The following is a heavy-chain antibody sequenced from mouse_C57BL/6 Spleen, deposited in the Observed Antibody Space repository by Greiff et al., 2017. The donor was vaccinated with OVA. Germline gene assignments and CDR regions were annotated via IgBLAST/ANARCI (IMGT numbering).Heavy chain of an antibody. J-gene: IGHJ4*01. CDR1: GYTFTSYW. D-gene: IGHD2-3*01. CDR2: IHPNSGST. V-gene: IGHV1-64*01. Sequence: QVQLQQPGAELVKPGASVKLSCKASGYTFTSYWMHWVKQRPGQGLEWIGMIHPNSGSTNYNEKFKSKATLTVDKSSSTAYMQLSSLTSEDSAVYYCARDGYYRYYAMDYWGQGTSVTVSS. CDR3: ARDGYYRYYAMDY.